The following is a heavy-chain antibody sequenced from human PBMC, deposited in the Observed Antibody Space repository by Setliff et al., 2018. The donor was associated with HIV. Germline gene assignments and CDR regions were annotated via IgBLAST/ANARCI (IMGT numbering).Heavy chain of an antibody. Sequence: SETLSLTCTLSGDSMTSGSIYWTWIRHHAGRRLEWFGRVTVNGPTKYNPSLQSRVTISVDTSENQFSLKVTAVTAADTATYYCSRGPPFDRWGRGTLVTVSS. V-gene: IGHV4-61*02. CDR2: VTVNGPT. J-gene: IGHJ2*01. CDR3: SRGPPFDR. CDR1: GDSMTSGSIY.